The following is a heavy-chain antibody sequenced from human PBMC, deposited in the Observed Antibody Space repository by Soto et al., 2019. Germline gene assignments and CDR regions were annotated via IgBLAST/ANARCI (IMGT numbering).Heavy chain of an antibody. V-gene: IGHV4-30-4*01. J-gene: IGHJ4*02. D-gene: IGHD5-18*01. Sequence: QVQLQESGPGLVKPSQTLSLTCTVSGGSISSGDYYWSWIRQPPGKGLEWIGYIYYSGSTSYNPSLKSRVTISVDTSKNQSPLKLSSVTAADTAVYYCAGYTAMVTYYFDYWGQGPLFTVSS. CDR2: IYYSGST. CDR1: GGSISSGDYY. CDR3: AGYTAMVTYYFDY.